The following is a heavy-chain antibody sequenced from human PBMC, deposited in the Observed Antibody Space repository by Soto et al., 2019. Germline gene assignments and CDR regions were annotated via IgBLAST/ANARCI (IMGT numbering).Heavy chain of an antibody. D-gene: IGHD1-7*01. CDR3: ARGQDGGYNWNLGAFDI. Sequence: EVLLVESGGGLVQPGGSLRLSCAASGFTVSSNYMSWVRQAPGKGLEWVSVIYSGGSTYYADSVKGRFTISRDNSKNTLYLQMNSLRAEDTAVYYCARGQDGGYNWNLGAFDIWGQGTMVTVSS. CDR1: GFTVSSNY. CDR2: IYSGGST. J-gene: IGHJ3*02. V-gene: IGHV3-66*01.